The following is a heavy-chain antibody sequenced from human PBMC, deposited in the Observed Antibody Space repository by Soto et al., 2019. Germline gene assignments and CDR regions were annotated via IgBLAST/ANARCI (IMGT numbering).Heavy chain of an antibody. CDR3: AKAWEYVDTAISGHAFDI. CDR2: ISGIGGST. J-gene: IGHJ3*02. D-gene: IGHD5-18*01. CDR1: GFTLSSYA. Sequence: GGSLRLSGAASGFTLSSYAMSWVREAPGKGLAWVSAISGIGGSTYYADSVKGRFTISRDNSKNTLYLQMNSLRAEDTAVYYCAKAWEYVDTAISGHAFDIWGQGTMVTVSS. V-gene: IGHV3-23*01.